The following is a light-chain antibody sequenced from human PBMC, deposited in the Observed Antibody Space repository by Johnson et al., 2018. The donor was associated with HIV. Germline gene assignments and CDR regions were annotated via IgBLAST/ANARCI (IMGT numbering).Light chain of an antibody. Sequence: QSVLTQPPSVSAAPGQKVTISCSGSSSNIGNNYVSWYQQVPGTAPKLLINDTDKRPSGIPDRFSGSKSGTSATLGISGLQTGDEADYYCGTWDNSLSAGVFGSGTKVTVL. CDR2: DTD. V-gene: IGLV1-51*01. CDR1: SSNIGNNY. CDR3: GTWDNSLSAGV. J-gene: IGLJ1*01.